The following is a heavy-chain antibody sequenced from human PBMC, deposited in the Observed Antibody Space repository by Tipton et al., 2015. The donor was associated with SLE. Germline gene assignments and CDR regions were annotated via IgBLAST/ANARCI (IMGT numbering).Heavy chain of an antibody. CDR3: ARDGYCSSTSCYAY. CDR2: INPNSGGT. D-gene: IGHD2-2*03. J-gene: IGHJ4*02. CDR1: DYTFLNYG. Sequence: QLVQSGAEVKKPGASVKVSCKASDYTFLNYGISWVRQAPGQGLEWMGWINPNSGGTNYAQKFQGRVTMTRDTSISTAYMELSRLRSDDTAVYYCARDGYCSSTSCYAYWGQGTLVTVSS. V-gene: IGHV1-2*02.